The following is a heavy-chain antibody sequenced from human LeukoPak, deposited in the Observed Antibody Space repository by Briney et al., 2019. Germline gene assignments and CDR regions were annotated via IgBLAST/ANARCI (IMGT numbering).Heavy chain of an antibody. CDR1: GYTFTSYY. J-gene: IGHJ3*02. CDR3: VREGFDSGARMAFHI. CDR2: INPSVGST. V-gene: IGHV1-46*01. Sequence: ASVKVSCKASGYTFTSYYMHWVRQAPGQGLEWMGIINPSVGSTTYAQKFQGRVTMTRDTSTSTVYMELSSLRSEDTAVYYCVREGFDSGARMAFHIWGQGTMVTVSS. D-gene: IGHD3-22*01.